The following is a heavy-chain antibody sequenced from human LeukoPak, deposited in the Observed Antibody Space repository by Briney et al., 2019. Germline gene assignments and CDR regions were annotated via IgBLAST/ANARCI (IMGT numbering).Heavy chain of an antibody. CDR2: IIPIFGTA. J-gene: IGHJ4*02. CDR3: ASYIAAAPYYFDY. V-gene: IGHV1-69*13. Sequence: GASVKVSCKASGGTFSSYAISWVRQAPGQGLEWMGGIIPIFGTANYAQKFQGRVTITADESTSTAYMELSSLRSEDTAVYYCASYIAAAPYYFDYWGQGTLVTVSS. CDR1: GGTFSSYA. D-gene: IGHD6-13*01.